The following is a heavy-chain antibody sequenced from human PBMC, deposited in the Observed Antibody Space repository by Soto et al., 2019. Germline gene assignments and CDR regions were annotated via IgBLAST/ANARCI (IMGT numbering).Heavy chain of an antibody. CDR2: IIPIFGTA. Sequence: QVQLVQSGAEVKKPGSSVKVSCKASGGTFSSYAISWVRQAPGQGLEWMGGIIPIFGTANYAQKFQGRVTITADESTRTAYMELSSLRSEDTAVYYCARGDGYYYDSSGYYRDWGQGTLVTVSS. D-gene: IGHD3-22*01. J-gene: IGHJ4*02. V-gene: IGHV1-69*01. CDR3: ARGDGYYYDSSGYYRD. CDR1: GGTFSSYA.